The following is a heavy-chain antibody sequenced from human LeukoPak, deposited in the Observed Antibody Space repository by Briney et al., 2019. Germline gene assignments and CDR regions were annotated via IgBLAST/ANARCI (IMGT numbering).Heavy chain of an antibody. V-gene: IGHV3-30*18. Sequence: GRSLRLSCVASGFIFTSYGMHWVRQAPGKGLEWVAVISYDGSNKYHADSVKGRFTISRDDSKNTLYLQMNSLRIEDTAVYYCAKDAGSWSHFQYWGQGTLVTVSS. CDR3: AKDAGSWSHFQY. J-gene: IGHJ4*02. D-gene: IGHD6-13*01. CDR1: GFIFTSYG. CDR2: ISYDGSNK.